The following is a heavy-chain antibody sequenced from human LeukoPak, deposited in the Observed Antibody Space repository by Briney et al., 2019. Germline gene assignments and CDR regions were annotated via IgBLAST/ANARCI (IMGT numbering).Heavy chain of an antibody. D-gene: IGHD6-13*01. Sequence: GGSLRLSCAASGVTFSSYSMNWVRQAPGKGLEWVSSISSSSSYIYYADSVKGRFTISRDNAKNSLYLQMNSLRAEDTAVYYCARDGYSSSWYLNWGQGTLVTVSS. CDR2: ISSSSSYI. V-gene: IGHV3-21*01. CDR1: GVTFSSYS. CDR3: ARDGYSSSWYLN. J-gene: IGHJ4*02.